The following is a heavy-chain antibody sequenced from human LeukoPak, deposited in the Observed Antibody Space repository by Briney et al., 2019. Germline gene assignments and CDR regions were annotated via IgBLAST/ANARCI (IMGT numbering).Heavy chain of an antibody. D-gene: IGHD2-15*01. J-gene: IGHJ6*02. CDR1: GGSFSGYY. CDR3: ARGQVVVASTSNYYYYYGMDV. CDR2: INHSGST. Sequence: PSETLSLTCAVYGGSFSGYYWSWIRQPPGKGPEWIGEINHSGSTNYNPSLKSRVTISVDTSKNQFSLKLSSVTAADTAVYYCARGQVVVASTSNYYYYYGMDVWGQGTTVTVSS. V-gene: IGHV4-34*01.